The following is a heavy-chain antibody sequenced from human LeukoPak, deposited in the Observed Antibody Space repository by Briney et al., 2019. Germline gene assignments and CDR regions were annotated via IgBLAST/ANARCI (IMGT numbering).Heavy chain of an antibody. V-gene: IGHV3-21*01. Sequence: PGGSLRLSCEASGFIITGHSMNWVRQAPGKGLEWVASIDTNSFYIYYADSVKGRFTISRDNAKNSLYLQMNSLRAEDTAVYYCARDSYLAGRFDYWGQGTLVTVSS. J-gene: IGHJ4*02. CDR3: ARDSYLAGRFDY. CDR2: IDTNSFYI. D-gene: IGHD6-19*01. CDR1: GFIITGHS.